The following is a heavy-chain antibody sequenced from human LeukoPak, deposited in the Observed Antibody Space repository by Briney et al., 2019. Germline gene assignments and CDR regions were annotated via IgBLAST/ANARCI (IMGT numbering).Heavy chain of an antibody. CDR3: AKDAQRGFDYSNSLDY. CDR2: IWNDGGNK. V-gene: IGHV3-33*06. D-gene: IGHD4-11*01. Sequence: GRSLRLSCAASGFTFSHYGMHWVRQAPGRGLEWVAVIWNDGGNKYYADSVKGRFTISRDNSKNTLYLQMNSLRAEDTAVYYCAKDAQRGFDYSNSLDYWGQGTLVTVSS. J-gene: IGHJ4*02. CDR1: GFTFSHYG.